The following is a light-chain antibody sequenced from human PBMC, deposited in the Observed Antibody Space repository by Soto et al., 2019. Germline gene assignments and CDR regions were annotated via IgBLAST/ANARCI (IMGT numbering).Light chain of an antibody. V-gene: IGKV3-15*01. CDR3: EQYNEWPLT. Sequence: ETVRTQSPATLSVSPGERATLSCGASQSVSTNLAWYQQKPGQVPRLLIYGASTRASDIPARFSGSGSGTEFTLTIISLPSEDFAVYYCEQYNEWPLTFGGGTKVEI. CDR2: GAS. J-gene: IGKJ4*02. CDR1: QSVSTN.